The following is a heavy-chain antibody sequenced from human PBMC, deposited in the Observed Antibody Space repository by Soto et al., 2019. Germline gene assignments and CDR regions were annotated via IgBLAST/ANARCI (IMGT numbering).Heavy chain of an antibody. D-gene: IGHD3-9*01. CDR1: GFTFSSYG. CDR3: AHFDWFIDY. J-gene: IGHJ4*02. V-gene: IGHV3-33*01. CDR2: IWYDGSNK. Sequence: GGSLRLSCAASGFTFSSYGMHWVRQAPGKGLEWVAVIWYDGSNKYYADSVKGRFTISRDNSKNMLYLQMNSLRAEDTAVYYCAHFDWFIDYWGQGNLVTVSS.